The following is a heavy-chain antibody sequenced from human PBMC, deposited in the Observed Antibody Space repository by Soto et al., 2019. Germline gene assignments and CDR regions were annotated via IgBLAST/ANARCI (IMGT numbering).Heavy chain of an antibody. CDR2: MNPNSGNT. Sequence: QVQLVQSGVEVKKPGASVKVSCKASGYTCTSYDINWVRQATGQGLEWMGWMNPNSGNTGYAQNFQGRVTMTRNTAMRTAYMELSSLRSEDTAVDYCARRLTTVVYYYYYGMDVWGEGTTVTVSS. V-gene: IGHV1-8*01. CDR3: ARRLTTVVYYYYYGMDV. J-gene: IGHJ6*04. D-gene: IGHD4-17*01. CDR1: GYTCTSYD.